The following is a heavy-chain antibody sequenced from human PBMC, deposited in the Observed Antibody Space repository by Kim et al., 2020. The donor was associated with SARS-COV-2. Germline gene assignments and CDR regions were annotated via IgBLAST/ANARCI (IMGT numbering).Heavy chain of an antibody. CDR3: ARHGYSSSWWVDY. D-gene: IGHD6-13*01. CDR2: IYYSGST. V-gene: IGHV4-39*01. CDR1: GGSISSSSYY. Sequence: SETLSLTCTVSGGSISSSSYYWGWIRQPPGKGLEWIGSIYYSGSTYYNPSLKSRVTISVDTSKNQFSLKLSSVTAADTAVYYCARHGYSSSWWVDYWGQGTLVTVSS. J-gene: IGHJ4*02.